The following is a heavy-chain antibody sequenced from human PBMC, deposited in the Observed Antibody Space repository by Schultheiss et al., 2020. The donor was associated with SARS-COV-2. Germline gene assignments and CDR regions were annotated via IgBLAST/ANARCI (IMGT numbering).Heavy chain of an antibody. CDR1: GYSFIGYY. J-gene: IGHJ6*02. CDR3: CIAARPWYYYYGMDV. V-gene: IGHV1-2*04. Sequence: ASVKVSCKASGYSFIGYYVHWVRQAPGQGLEWMGWFKPNSGGTNSAQKFQDWVTMTRDTSISTAYMELSRLRSDDTAVYYCCIAARPWYYYYGMDVWGQGTTVTVSS. D-gene: IGHD6-6*01. CDR2: FKPNSGGT.